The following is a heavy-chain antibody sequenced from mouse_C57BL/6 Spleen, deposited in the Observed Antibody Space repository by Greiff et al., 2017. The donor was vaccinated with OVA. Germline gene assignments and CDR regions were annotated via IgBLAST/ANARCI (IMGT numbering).Heavy chain of an antibody. CDR2: IWSGGGT. CDR3: ARSLLYGSSPYYAMDY. D-gene: IGHD1-1*01. J-gene: IGHJ4*01. CDR1: GFSLTSYG. Sequence: VQLQQSGPGLVQPSQSLSITCTVSGFSLTSYGVHWVRQSPGKGLEWLGVIWSGGGTDYNAAFISRLSISKDNSKSQVFFKMNSLQADDTAIYYCARSLLYGSSPYYAMDYWGQGTSVTVSS. V-gene: IGHV2-2*01.